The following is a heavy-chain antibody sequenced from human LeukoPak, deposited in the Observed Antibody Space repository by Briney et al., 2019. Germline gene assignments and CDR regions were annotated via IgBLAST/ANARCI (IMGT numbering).Heavy chain of an antibody. D-gene: IGHD6-13*01. J-gene: IGHJ5*02. V-gene: IGHV3-21*01. CDR3: ARGFSGVAAAGTVFDWFDP. CDR1: GFTFSNYN. Sequence: GGSLRLSCAASGFTFSNYNMNWVRQAPGKGLEWVSSITSTSSYIYYADSVKGRFTISRDNAKNSLYLQMNSLRAEDTAVYYCARGFSGVAAAGTVFDWFDPWGQGTLVTVSS. CDR2: ITSTSSYI.